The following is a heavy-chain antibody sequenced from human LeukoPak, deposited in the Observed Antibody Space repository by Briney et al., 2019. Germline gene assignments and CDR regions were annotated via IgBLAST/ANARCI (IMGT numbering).Heavy chain of an antibody. V-gene: IGHV3-23*01. CDR2: ISGSGGKT. CDR3: AKDPNYYDSSGYLSHFDY. CDR1: GFTFSTYA. Sequence: GGSLRLSCAASGFTFSTYAMNWVRQAPGKGLEWVSIISGSGGKTFYADSVKGRFTISRDNSKNTLYLQMNNLRDEDTAVYYCAKDPNYYDSSGYLSHFDYWGQGTLVTVSS. J-gene: IGHJ4*02. D-gene: IGHD3-22*01.